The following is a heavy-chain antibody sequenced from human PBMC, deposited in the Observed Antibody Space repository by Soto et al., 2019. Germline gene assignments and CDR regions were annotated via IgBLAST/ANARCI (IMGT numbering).Heavy chain of an antibody. J-gene: IGHJ6*03. V-gene: IGHV3-7*01. CDR2: IKQDGSEK. Sequence: GGSLRLSCAASGFTFSSYWMSWVRQAPGKGLEWVANIKQDGSEKYYVDSVKGRFTISRDNAKNSLYLQMNSLRAEDTAVYYSARGGGYYYGSGSYGYMGVWGKGTTVTVSS. CDR1: GFTFSSYW. CDR3: ARGGGYYYGSGSYGYMGV. D-gene: IGHD3-10*01.